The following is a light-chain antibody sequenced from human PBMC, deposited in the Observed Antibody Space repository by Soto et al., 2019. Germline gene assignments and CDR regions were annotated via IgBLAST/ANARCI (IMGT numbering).Light chain of an antibody. CDR2: GAS. J-gene: IGKJ1*01. Sequence: EIVLTQSPGTLSLSPGERATLSCRASQSVSSSYLAWYQQKPGQAPRLLIYGASSRATSIPDRFSGSGSGTDFTLTISRLEPEDFAAYYCQQYGSPPWTFGQGTKVEIK. CDR3: QQYGSPPWT. CDR1: QSVSSSY. V-gene: IGKV3-20*01.